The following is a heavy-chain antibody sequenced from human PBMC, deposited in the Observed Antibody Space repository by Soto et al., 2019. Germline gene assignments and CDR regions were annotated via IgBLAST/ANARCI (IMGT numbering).Heavy chain of an antibody. CDR1: GDSIFGSSYF. CDR3: ARHNGVAAAYYGMDV. Sequence: PSETLSLTCTVSGDSIFGSSYFWAWFRQPPGKGLEWIGSINYSGNIYYNPSLTGRMTISVDTSKNHFSLVLSSVTASDTAMYYCARHNGVAAAYYGMDVWGQGTTVTVSS. J-gene: IGHJ6*02. D-gene: IGHD6-13*01. CDR2: INYSGNI. V-gene: IGHV4-39*01.